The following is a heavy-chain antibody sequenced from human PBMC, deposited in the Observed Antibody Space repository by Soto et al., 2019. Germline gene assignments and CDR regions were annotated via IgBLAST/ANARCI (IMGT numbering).Heavy chain of an antibody. CDR1: GFTFSSYS. J-gene: IGHJ5*02. D-gene: IGHD3-10*01. CDR3: ARDPITMVRGAPTHNWFDH. Sequence: ESGGGLVKPGGSLRLSCAASGFTFSSYSMNWVRQAPGKGLEWVSSISSSSSYIYYADSVKGRFTISRDNAKNSLYLQMNSLRAEDTALYYCARDPITMVRGAPTHNWFDHWGQGTLVTVSS. CDR2: ISSSSSYI. V-gene: IGHV3-21*01.